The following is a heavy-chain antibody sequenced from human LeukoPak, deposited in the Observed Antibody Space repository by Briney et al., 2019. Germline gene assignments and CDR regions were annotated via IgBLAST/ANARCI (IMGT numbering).Heavy chain of an antibody. V-gene: IGHV3-48*04. Sequence: GGSLRLSCAASGFTFSSYSMNWVRQAPGKGLEWVSYISSSGSTIYYADSVKGRFTISRDNAKNSLYLQMNSLRAEDTAVYYCASLSSSGSNGWGQGTLVTVSS. D-gene: IGHD5-24*01. CDR1: GFTFSSYS. CDR3: ASLSSSGSNG. J-gene: IGHJ4*02. CDR2: ISSSGSTI.